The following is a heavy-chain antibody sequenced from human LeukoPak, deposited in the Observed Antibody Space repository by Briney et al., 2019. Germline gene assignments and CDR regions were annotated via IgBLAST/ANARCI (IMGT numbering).Heavy chain of an antibody. D-gene: IGHD6-19*01. V-gene: IGHV3-23*01. J-gene: IGHJ4*02. Sequence: GGSLRLSCAASGFAFRRLAMGWGRQAPGKGLEWVSVISDSGSLTYYADSVKGRFTISRDNSKNMLFLQMNGWRAEETAVYYCAKEARRTNGWYFFDYWGQGSLVSVYS. CDR1: GFAFRRLA. CDR2: ISDSGSLT. CDR3: AKEARRTNGWYFFDY.